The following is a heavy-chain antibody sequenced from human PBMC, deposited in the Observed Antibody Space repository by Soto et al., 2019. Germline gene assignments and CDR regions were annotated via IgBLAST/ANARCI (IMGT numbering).Heavy chain of an antibody. Sequence: GGSLRLSCAASGFTFSSYVMSWVRQAPGKGLEWVSVISHNGRSTFYADSVKGRFTISRDNSKNTVYLQMNSLRAEDTAVYYCAKAYDSSGYSLHFDYWGQGALVTVSS. CDR2: ISHNGRST. V-gene: IGHV3-23*01. J-gene: IGHJ4*02. CDR1: GFTFSSYV. CDR3: AKAYDSSGYSLHFDY. D-gene: IGHD3-22*01.